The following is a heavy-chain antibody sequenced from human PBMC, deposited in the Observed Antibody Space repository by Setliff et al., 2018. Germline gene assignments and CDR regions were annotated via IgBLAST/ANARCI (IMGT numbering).Heavy chain of an antibody. CDR3: VRDRTAYSYGLDV. D-gene: IGHD5-18*01. CDR1: GGSINSMSYY. CDR2: IYHNGNT. V-gene: IGHV4-39*06. J-gene: IGHJ6*02. Sequence: PSETLSLTCTVSGGSINSMSYYWGWIRQPPGKGLEWIGSIYHNGNTNFNPSLKTRVTMSVDTSKNQFALNLTSVTAADTAVYYCVRDRTAYSYGLDVWGQGTTVTVSS.